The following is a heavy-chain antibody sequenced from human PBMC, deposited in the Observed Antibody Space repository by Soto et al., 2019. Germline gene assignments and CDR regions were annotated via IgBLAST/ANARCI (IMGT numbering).Heavy chain of an antibody. CDR3: PCSASPDAY. D-gene: IGHD2-15*01. CDR2: INSGSTSV. Sequence: EVQLVESGGGLVQPGGSLRLSCVASGFIFNSYSMNWVRQAPGKGLEWISYINSGSTSVFYADSVKGRFTISRDNAKNSLYLQINSLRAEDTAVYYCPCSASPDAYWGQGTLVTVSS. CDR1: GFIFNSYS. V-gene: IGHV3-48*01. J-gene: IGHJ4*02.